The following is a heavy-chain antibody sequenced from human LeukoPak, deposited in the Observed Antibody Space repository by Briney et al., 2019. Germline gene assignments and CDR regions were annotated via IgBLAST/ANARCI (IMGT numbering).Heavy chain of an antibody. CDR3: ARDNNWGSTHY. J-gene: IGHJ4*02. Sequence: GGSLRLSCAASGFTFNTYAMHWVRQAPGKGLEWVAVIAYDGNNKYYADSVKGRFTVSRDNTKNTLHLQMNSLRAEDTAVYYCARDNNWGSTHYWGQGTLVTVSS. D-gene: IGHD7-27*01. CDR2: IAYDGNNK. CDR1: GFTFNTYA. V-gene: IGHV3-30-3*01.